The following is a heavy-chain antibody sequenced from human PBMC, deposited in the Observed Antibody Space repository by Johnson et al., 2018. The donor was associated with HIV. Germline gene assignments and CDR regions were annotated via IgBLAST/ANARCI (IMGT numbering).Heavy chain of an antibody. CDR1: GFTFSSYG. D-gene: IGHD1-26*01. CDR2: ISYDGSNK. J-gene: IGHJ3*02. CDR3: AKGEELQADDDAFDI. Sequence: QVQLVESGGGVVQPGRSLRLSCAASGFTFSSYGMHWVRQAPGKGLEWVAVISYDGSNKYYADSVKGRFTISRDNSKNTLYLQMNSLRAEDTAVYYCAKGEELQADDDAFDIWGQGTMVTVSS. V-gene: IGHV3-30*18.